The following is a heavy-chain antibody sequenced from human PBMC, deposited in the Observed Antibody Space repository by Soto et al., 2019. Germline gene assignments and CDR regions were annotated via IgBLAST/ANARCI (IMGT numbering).Heavy chain of an antibody. CDR3: AHRRYQLNDWDCFDS. V-gene: IGHV2-5*02. CDR1: GFSLRNTEES. Sequence: QITLKASGPTLVKATQTLTLTCSFSGFSLRNTEESVSWIRQPPGKALEWLGIIYWDDEKRYSPSVKSRLTITKDTSKNHVVLMMTNLDPMDTGTYYCAHRRYQLNDWDCFDSWGQGTLVTVSS. CDR2: IYWDDEK. D-gene: IGHD1-1*01. J-gene: IGHJ5*01.